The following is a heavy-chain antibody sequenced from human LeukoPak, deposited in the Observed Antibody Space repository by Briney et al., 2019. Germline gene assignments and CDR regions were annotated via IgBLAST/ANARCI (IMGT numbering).Heavy chain of an antibody. V-gene: IGHV3-30*02. Sequence: GGSLRLSCAASGFTFSTYGMHWVRQAPGKGLEWVAFIRYDGNNKFYADSVKGRFTISRDSSKNTLYLQMNSLRPEDTAVYYCARDRHVYYDILTGYASHFEYWGQGALVTVSS. D-gene: IGHD3-9*01. CDR2: IRYDGNNK. CDR1: GFTFSTYG. CDR3: ARDRHVYYDILTGYASHFEY. J-gene: IGHJ4*02.